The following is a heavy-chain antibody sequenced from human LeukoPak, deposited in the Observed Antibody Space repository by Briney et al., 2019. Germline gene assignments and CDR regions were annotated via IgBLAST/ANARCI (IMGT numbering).Heavy chain of an antibody. CDR2: ISYDGSNK. CDR1: GFTFSSYG. V-gene: IGHV3-30*03. J-gene: IGHJ4*02. Sequence: GRSLRLSCAASGFTFSSYGMHWVRQAPGKGLEWVAVISYDGSNKYYADSVKGRFTISRDNSKNTLYLQMNSLRAEDTAVYYCARDFMVRGATEDYFDYWGQGILVTVSA. CDR3: ARDFMVRGATEDYFDY. D-gene: IGHD3-10*01.